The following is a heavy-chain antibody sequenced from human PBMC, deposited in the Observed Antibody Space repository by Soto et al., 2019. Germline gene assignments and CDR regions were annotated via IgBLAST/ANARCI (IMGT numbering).Heavy chain of an antibody. J-gene: IGHJ4*02. CDR3: VRDINGSGEY. V-gene: IGHV4-59*01. CDR1: CGSTTSDY. CDR2: IFHSLGA. Sequence: SETLSLTCTGSCGSTTSDYWSWIRQPPGKGLEWLGYIFHSLGAKYNPSLGSRGTISLDTSKNQLSLSLRSVTAADTAIYFCVRDINGSGEYWGQGTLVTVSS. D-gene: IGHD3-10*01.